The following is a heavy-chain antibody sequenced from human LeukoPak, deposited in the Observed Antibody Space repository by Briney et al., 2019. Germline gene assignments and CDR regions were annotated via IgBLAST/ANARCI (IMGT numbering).Heavy chain of an antibody. CDR2: VHHSGST. CDR1: GYSLISSYY. D-gene: IGHD2-2*01. Sequence: NPSETLSLTCTVSGYSLISSYYWGWIQQPPGKGLEWIGSVHHSGSTYNNPSLKSRVTITVDTSKNQFSLNLSSVSAADTAVYYCAREYIVVVPAAEPGGDAFDIWGQGTMVTVSS. V-gene: IGHV4-38-2*02. CDR3: AREYIVVVPAAEPGGDAFDI. J-gene: IGHJ3*02.